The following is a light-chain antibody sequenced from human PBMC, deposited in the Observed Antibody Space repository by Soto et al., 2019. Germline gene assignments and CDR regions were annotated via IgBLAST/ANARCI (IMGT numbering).Light chain of an antibody. CDR1: QSVTSNY. CDR2: DAS. V-gene: IGKV3-11*01. CDR3: QQRSNWPPIT. J-gene: IGKJ5*01. Sequence: VLTQSPGTLSLSPGEHATLSCSASQSVTSNYLAWYQQKPGQAPRLLIYDASHRAAGSPARFSGSGFGTDFTLTISSLEPEDAAVYYCQQRSNWPPITFGQGTRLEIK.